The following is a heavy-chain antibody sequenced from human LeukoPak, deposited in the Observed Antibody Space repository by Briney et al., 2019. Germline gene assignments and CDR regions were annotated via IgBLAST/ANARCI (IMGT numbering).Heavy chain of an antibody. CDR3: AREVAARREGFDY. CDR1: GGSISSGGYS. Sequence: PSETLSLTCAVSGGSISSGGYSWSWIRQPPGKGLEWIGYIYRSGSTYYNPSLKSRVTISVDRSKNQFSLKLSSVTAADTAVYYCAREVAARREGFDYWGQGTLVTVSS. J-gene: IGHJ4*02. CDR2: IYRSGST. D-gene: IGHD6-6*01. V-gene: IGHV4-30-2*01.